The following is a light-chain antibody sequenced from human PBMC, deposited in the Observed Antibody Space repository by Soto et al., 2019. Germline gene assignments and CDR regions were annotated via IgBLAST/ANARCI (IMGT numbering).Light chain of an antibody. V-gene: IGKV1-9*01. CDR3: QQLNGSPWT. Sequence: GDRVTITCRATPAIASFLAWYQQKPGTAPKLLIDGATTLQSGVPSRFSGSRSGTDYTLTIGSLQPEDFATYYCQQLNGSPWTFGQGTKVDIK. CDR1: PAIASF. CDR2: GAT. J-gene: IGKJ1*01.